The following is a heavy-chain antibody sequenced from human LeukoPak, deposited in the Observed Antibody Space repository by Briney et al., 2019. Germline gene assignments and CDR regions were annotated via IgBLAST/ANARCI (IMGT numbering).Heavy chain of an antibody. CDR2: ISGSGGST. D-gene: IGHD6-19*01. Sequence: GGSLRLSCAASGFTFSSYAMSWVRQAPGKGLEWVSAISGSGGSTYYADSVKGRFTISRDNSKNTLYLQMNSLRAEDTAVYYCAKFSEGRGWYYYYYYGMDVWGQGTTVTVSS. V-gene: IGHV3-23*01. CDR3: AKFSEGRGWYYYYYYGMDV. CDR1: GFTFSSYA. J-gene: IGHJ6*02.